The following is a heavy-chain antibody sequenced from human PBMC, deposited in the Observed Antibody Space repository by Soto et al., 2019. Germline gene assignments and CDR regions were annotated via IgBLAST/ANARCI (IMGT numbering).Heavy chain of an antibody. D-gene: IGHD3-22*01. CDR3: ARGGTSMIVVGAFDD. Sequence: PGGSLRLSCAASGLAFSNYWMSWVRQAPGKGLEWVATIKQDGSEKYYVDSVKGRFTISRDKAKDSLYLQMNSLRAEDTAVYHCARGGTSMIVVGAFDDRGKGALVTVSS. CDR1: GLAFSNYW. CDR2: IKQDGSEK. V-gene: IGHV3-7*01. J-gene: IGHJ4*02.